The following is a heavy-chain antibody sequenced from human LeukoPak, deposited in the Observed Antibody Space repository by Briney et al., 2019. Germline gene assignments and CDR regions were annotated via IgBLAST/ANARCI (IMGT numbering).Heavy chain of an antibody. D-gene: IGHD3/OR15-3a*01. Sequence: SETLSLTCTVSGXAISGYYWSWIRQPAGKGLEWLGRVYSSGSTKYNPSLESRVTMSVDTSKNQFSLKLNFVTAADTAVYYCARVGSGYDFFDYWGQGTLVTVSS. CDR3: ARVGSGYDFFDY. CDR2: VYSSGST. J-gene: IGHJ4*02. CDR1: GXAISGYY. V-gene: IGHV4-4*07.